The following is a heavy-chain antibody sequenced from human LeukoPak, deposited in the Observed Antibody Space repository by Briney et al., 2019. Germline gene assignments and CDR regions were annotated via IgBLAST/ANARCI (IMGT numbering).Heavy chain of an antibody. J-gene: IGHJ4*02. CDR3: ARLIVGAIDY. Sequence: SETLSLTCTVSGGSISSSSYYWGWIRQPPGKGLEWIGSIYYSGSTYYNPSLKSRVTISVDTSKNQFSLKLSFVTAADTAVYYCARLIVGAIDYWGQGTLVTVSS. CDR2: IYYSGST. D-gene: IGHD1-26*01. V-gene: IGHV4-39*01. CDR1: GGSISSSSYY.